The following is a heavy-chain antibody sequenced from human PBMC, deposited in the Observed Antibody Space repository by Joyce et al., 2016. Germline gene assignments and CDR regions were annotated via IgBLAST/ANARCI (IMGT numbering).Heavy chain of an antibody. CDR2: FYYRGNT. D-gene: IGHD4-17*01. CDR1: GDSIRTASYP. Sequence: QLLLQESGPGLVKPSETLSLTCAVSGDSIRTASYPWGWIRQPPGKGLEWIGSFYYRGNTHYSPSLKSRVTISADTSKNQFSLKLTSVTAADTAVYYCARDVTYGDARWGQGTLVIVSS. CDR3: ARDVTYGDAR. J-gene: IGHJ4*02. V-gene: IGHV4-39*07.